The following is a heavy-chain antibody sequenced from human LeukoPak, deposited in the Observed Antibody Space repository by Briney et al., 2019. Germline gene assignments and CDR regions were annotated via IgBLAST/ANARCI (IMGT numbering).Heavy chain of an antibody. Sequence: GGSLRLSCAASGFTFSSYAMSWVRQAPGKGLEWVSYISSSGSTIYYADSVKGRFTISRDNAKNSLYLQMNSLRAEDTAVYYCAAGVVPAAYFYYYYYYGMDVWGQGTTVTVSS. V-gene: IGHV3-48*04. CDR1: GFTFSSYA. D-gene: IGHD2-2*01. J-gene: IGHJ6*02. CDR3: AAGVVPAAYFYYYYYYGMDV. CDR2: ISSSGSTI.